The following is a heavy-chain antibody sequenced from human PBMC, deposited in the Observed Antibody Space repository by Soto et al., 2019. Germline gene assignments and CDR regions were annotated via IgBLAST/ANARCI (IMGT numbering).Heavy chain of an antibody. V-gene: IGHV3-15*01. CDR2: IKSKTDGGTT. Sequence: PGGSLRLSCAASGLIFSNPSMSWVRQAPGKGLEWVGRIKSKTDGGTTDYAAPVKGRFTISRDDSKNTLFLQMSSLKTEDTAVYYCTTPLDFDAFDVWGQGTMVTVSS. D-gene: IGHD3-3*01. J-gene: IGHJ3*01. CDR3: TTPLDFDAFDV. CDR1: GLIFSNPS.